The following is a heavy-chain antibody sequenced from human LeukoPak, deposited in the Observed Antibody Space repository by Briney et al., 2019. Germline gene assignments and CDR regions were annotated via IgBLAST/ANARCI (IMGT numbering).Heavy chain of an antibody. D-gene: IGHD2-8*01. J-gene: IGHJ4*02. Sequence: GGSLRLSCAASGFTFSSYSMSWVRQAPGKGLEWVSAISGSDGSTYYAASVKGRFTISRDNSKNTLYLQMSSLRAEDTAVYYCAKDLSPGVYWGQGTLVTVSS. CDR2: ISGSDGST. CDR1: GFTFSSYS. V-gene: IGHV3-23*01. CDR3: AKDLSPGVY.